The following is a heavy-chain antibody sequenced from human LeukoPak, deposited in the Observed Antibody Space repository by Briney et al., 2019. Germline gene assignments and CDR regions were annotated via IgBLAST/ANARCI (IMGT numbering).Heavy chain of an antibody. Sequence: GGSLRLSCAASGFTFSSYWMSWVRQAPGKGLEWVANIKQDGSEKYYVDSVKGRFTISRDNAKNSLYLQMNSLRAEDTAVYYCARGIEDRITIFGYWGQGTLVTVSS. D-gene: IGHD3-3*01. CDR2: IKQDGSEK. V-gene: IGHV3-7*03. CDR3: ARGIEDRITIFGY. CDR1: GFTFSSYW. J-gene: IGHJ4*02.